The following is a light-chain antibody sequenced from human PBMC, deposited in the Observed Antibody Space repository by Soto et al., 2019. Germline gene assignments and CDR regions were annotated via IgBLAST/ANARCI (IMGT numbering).Light chain of an antibody. CDR2: GAS. Sequence: EIVMTQSPATLSVSPGERATLSGRASQSVSSNLAWYQQKPGQAPRLLIYGASTRATGIPARFSGSGSGTEFTLTISSLQSEDFAVYYCKQYNNWPPLTFGGGTKVEIK. CDR1: QSVSSN. CDR3: KQYNNWPPLT. J-gene: IGKJ4*01. V-gene: IGKV3-15*01.